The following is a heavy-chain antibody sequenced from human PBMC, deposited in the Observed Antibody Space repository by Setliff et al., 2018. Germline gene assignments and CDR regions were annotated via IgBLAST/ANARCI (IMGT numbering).Heavy chain of an antibody. Sequence: SVKVSCKASGFTFTSSAVQWVRQARGQRLEWIGWIVVGSGNTNYAQKFQERVTITRDMSTSTAYMELSSLRSEDTAVYYCAADLGIVGATMPFDYWGQGTRVTVSS. V-gene: IGHV1-58*01. CDR1: GFTFTSSA. CDR2: IVVGSGNT. J-gene: IGHJ4*02. D-gene: IGHD1-26*01. CDR3: AADLGIVGATMPFDY.